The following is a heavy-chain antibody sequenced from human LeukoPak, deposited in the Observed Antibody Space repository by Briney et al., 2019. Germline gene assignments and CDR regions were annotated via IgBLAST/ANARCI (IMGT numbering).Heavy chain of an antibody. CDR3: ARDLSAGTYYSYFGY. J-gene: IGHJ4*02. V-gene: IGHV3-33*01. CDR1: GFTFSSYG. Sequence: GRSLRLSCAASGFTFSSYGMHWVRQAPGKGLEWVAVIWYDGSNKYYADSVKGRFTISRDNSKNTLYLQMNSLRAEDTAVYYCARDLSAGTYYSYFGYWGQGTLVTVSS. D-gene: IGHD3-10*01. CDR2: IWYDGSNK.